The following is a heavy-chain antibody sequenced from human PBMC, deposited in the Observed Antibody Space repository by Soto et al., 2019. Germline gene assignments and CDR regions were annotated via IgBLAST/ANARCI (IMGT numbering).Heavy chain of an antibody. CDR2: IKKKTDGGTA. CDR1: GISFSNVW. CDR3: RSQWLD. D-gene: IGHD6-19*01. V-gene: IGHV3-15*01. Sequence: EVQLVESGGGLVKPGGSLRLSCAASGISFSNVWMSWVRQAPGKGLEWLGRIKKKTDGGTADYAAPVKGRFTISRDDSKHTLYLQMTNLKTEDTAVYYCRSQWLDWGQGTLVTVSS. J-gene: IGHJ4*02.